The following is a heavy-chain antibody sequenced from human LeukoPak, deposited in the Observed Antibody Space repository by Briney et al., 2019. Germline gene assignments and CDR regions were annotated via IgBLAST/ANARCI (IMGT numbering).Heavy chain of an antibody. J-gene: IGHJ4*02. CDR2: LYYSGST. CDR1: GCSISSYY. V-gene: IGHV4-59*01. Sequence: PSETLSLTCTVSGCSISSYYWSWIRQPPGKGLEWIGYLYYSGSTNYNPSLKSRVTISVDTSKNQFSLKLSSVTAADTAVYYCAREGDYDSSGPFDYWGQGTLVTVSS. D-gene: IGHD3-22*01. CDR3: AREGDYDSSGPFDY.